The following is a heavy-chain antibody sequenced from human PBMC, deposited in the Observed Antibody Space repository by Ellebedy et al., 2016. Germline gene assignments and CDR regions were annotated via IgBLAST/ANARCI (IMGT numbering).Heavy chain of an antibody. CDR3: ARDLLEVTMKWYFDL. J-gene: IGHJ2*01. CDR2: ISSSSSTI. D-gene: IGHD4-17*01. Sequence: GESLKISCAASGFTFGSHGMNWVRQAPGKGLEWLLYISSSSSTIYYADSVKGRFTISRDNAKNSLYLQMNSLRAEDTAVYYCARDLLEVTMKWYFDLWGRGTLVTVSS. CDR1: GFTFGSHG. V-gene: IGHV3-48*01.